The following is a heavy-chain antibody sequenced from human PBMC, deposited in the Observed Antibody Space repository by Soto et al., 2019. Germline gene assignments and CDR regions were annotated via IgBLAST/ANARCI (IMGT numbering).Heavy chain of an antibody. J-gene: IGHJ3*02. V-gene: IGHV4-59*01. D-gene: IGHD3-22*01. CDR2: IYYSGST. CDR1: GGSISSYY. Sequence: SETLSLTCTVSGGSISSYYWSWIRQPPGKGLEWIGYIYYSGSTNYNPSLKSRVTISVDTSKNQFSLKLSSVTAADTAVYYCARDYGSSGDRSFDIWGQGTMVTVSS. CDR3: ARDYGSSGDRSFDI.